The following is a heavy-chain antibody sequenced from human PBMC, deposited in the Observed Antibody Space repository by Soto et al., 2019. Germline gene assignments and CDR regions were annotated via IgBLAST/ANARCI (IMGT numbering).Heavy chain of an antibody. CDR2: IWHDGSNK. J-gene: IGHJ3*02. CDR3: ARDYYDSSGYHFGAFDI. D-gene: IGHD3-22*01. V-gene: IGHV3-33*01. CDR1: GFTFNNYG. Sequence: PGGSLRLSCAASGFTFNNYGMHWVRQAPGKGLEWVAGIWHDGSNKYHADSVTGRFTISRDNAKNSLYLQMNSLRDEDTAVYYCARDYYDSSGYHFGAFDIWGQGTMVTVSS.